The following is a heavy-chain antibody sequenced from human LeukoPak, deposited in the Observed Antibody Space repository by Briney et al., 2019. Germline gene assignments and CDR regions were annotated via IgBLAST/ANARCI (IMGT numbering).Heavy chain of an antibody. CDR3: AREETGTDFDY. Sequence: GGSLRLSRAASGFTFSSYWMDWVRQAPGKGMVWVSRINSDGSSTSYADSVKGRFSISRDNDKNTLYLQMNSLRAEDTAVYYCAREETGTDFDYWGQGTLVTVSS. CDR1: GFTFSSYW. V-gene: IGHV3-74*01. D-gene: IGHD1-7*01. CDR2: INSDGSST. J-gene: IGHJ4*02.